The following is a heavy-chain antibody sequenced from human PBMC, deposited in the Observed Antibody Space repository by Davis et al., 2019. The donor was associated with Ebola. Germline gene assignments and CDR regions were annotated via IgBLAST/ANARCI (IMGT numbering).Heavy chain of an antibody. V-gene: IGHV3-7*01. D-gene: IGHD6-13*01. Sequence: DSLRGRFTISRDNAKNSLYLQMNSLRDEDTAVYYCARAAAGTLLWGQGTLVTVSS. CDR3: ARAAAGTLL. J-gene: IGHJ4*02.